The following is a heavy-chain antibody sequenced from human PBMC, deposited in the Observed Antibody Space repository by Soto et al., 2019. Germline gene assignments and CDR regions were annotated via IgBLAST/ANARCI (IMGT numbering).Heavy chain of an antibody. J-gene: IGHJ4*02. CDR2: IYWDDDK. CDR3: AXXXXAXLGYYFDY. Sequence: QITLKESGPTLVKPTQTLTLTCTFSGFSLSSTRMAVGWIRQPPGKALEWLALIYWDDDKRYSPFLKSRLTXXXXTSKTQXVLTXXXXXXXXXARYXCAXXXXAXLGYYFDYWGQGTLVTVSS. V-gene: IGHV2-5*02. CDR1: GFSLSSTRMA.